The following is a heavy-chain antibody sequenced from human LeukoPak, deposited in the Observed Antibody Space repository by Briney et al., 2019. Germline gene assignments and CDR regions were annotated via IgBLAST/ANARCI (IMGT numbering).Heavy chain of an antibody. CDR1: GFTFSSYD. V-gene: IGHV3-13*01. CDR2: IGTAGDT. J-gene: IGHJ6*02. CDR3: ARAYGGRFRYYYYGMDV. Sequence: GGSLRLSCAASGFTFSSYDMHWVRQATGKGLEWVSAIGTAGDTYYPGSVKGRFTISRENAKNSLYLQMNSLRAGDTAVYYCARAYGGRFRYYYYGMDVWGQGTTVTVSS. D-gene: IGHD2-15*01.